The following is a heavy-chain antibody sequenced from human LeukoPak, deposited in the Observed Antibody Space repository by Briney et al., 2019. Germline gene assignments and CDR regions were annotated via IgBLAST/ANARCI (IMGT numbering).Heavy chain of an antibody. V-gene: IGHV1-8*02. CDR2: MNPNSGNT. J-gene: IGHJ5*02. CDR1: GYTFTGYY. Sequence: GASVKVSCKASGYTFTGYYMHWVRQAPGQGLEWMGWMNPNSGNTGYAQKFQGRVTMTRNTSISTAYMELRSLRSDDTAVYYCARGGGCSSTSCSNWFDPWGQGTLVTVSS. CDR3: ARGGGCSSTSCSNWFDP. D-gene: IGHD2-2*01.